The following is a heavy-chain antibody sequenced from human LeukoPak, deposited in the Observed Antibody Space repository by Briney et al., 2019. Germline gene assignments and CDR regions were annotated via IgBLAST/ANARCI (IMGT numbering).Heavy chain of an antibody. V-gene: IGHV3-72*01. D-gene: IGHD2-15*01. CDR2: TRNKANSYTT. CDR1: F. Sequence: FWGWIRQPPGKGLEWVGRTRNKANSYTTEYAASVRGRFTISRDDSKNSLYVQMNSMKTEDTAVYYCARQSRTCSGDSCYQLDAFDIWGHGTMVTVSS. J-gene: IGHJ3*02. CDR3: ARQSRTCSGDSCYQLDAFDI.